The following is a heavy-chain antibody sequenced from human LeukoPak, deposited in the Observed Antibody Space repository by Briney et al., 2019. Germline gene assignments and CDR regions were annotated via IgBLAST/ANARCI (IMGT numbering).Heavy chain of an antibody. CDR1: GLTFSNYW. V-gene: IGHV3-7*01. Sequence: GGSLRLSCAASGLTFSNYWMTWVRQAPGKGLAWVANIKQDGSEKYYADSVKGRFTISRDNSKNTLYLQMNSLRAEDTAVYYCARDTRDDYGDYVFDYWGQGTLVTVSS. CDR2: IKQDGSEK. D-gene: IGHD4-17*01. CDR3: ARDTRDDYGDYVFDY. J-gene: IGHJ4*02.